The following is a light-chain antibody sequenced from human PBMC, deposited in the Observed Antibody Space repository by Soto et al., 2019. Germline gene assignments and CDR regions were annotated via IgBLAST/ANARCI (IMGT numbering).Light chain of an antibody. CDR3: HQYGGSPQT. V-gene: IGKV3-20*01. Sequence: TQSPSTLSASVGDRVTITCRASQSVSSYLAWYQRKPGQAPRLLIYDASSRATGIPDRFSGSGSGTDFTLTISRLEPEDFAVYYCHQYGGSPQTFGQGTKVDIK. J-gene: IGKJ1*01. CDR2: DAS. CDR1: QSVSSY.